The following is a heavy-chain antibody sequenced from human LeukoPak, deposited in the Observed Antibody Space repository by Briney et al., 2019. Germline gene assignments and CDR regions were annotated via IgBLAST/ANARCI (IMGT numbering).Heavy chain of an antibody. D-gene: IGHD5-12*01. CDR1: GFTFDDYA. V-gene: IGHV3-9*01. J-gene: IGHJ6*03. CDR3: ARYSGHDRIRQDYYMDV. CDR2: ISWNSGSI. Sequence: GGSLRLSCAASGFTFDDYAMHWVRQAPGKGLEWVSGISWNSGSIGYADSVKGRFTISRDNAKNSLYLQMNSLRAEDTAVYYCARYSGHDRIRQDYYMDVWGKGTTVTVSS.